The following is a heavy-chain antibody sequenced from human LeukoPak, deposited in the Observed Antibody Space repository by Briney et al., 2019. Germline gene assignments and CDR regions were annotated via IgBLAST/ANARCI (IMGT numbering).Heavy chain of an antibody. CDR2: IYTSGST. J-gene: IGHJ5*02. D-gene: IGHD3-10*01. V-gene: IGHV4-4*07. Sequence: PSETLSLTCTVSGGSLRSYYWSWIRQPAGKGLEWIGRIYTSGSTNYNPSLKSRVTMSVDTSKNQFSLKLSSVTAADTAVYYCARARGVRGVMGNWFDPWGQGTLVTVSS. CDR1: GGSLRSYY. CDR3: ARARGVRGVMGNWFDP.